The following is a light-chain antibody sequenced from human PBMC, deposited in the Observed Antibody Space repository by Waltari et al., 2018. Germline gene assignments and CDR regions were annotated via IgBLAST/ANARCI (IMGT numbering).Light chain of an antibody. CDR2: EVK. CDR3: ASYVNSFALV. J-gene: IGLJ2*01. Sequence: HSALTQPASVSGSPGQSISISCAGTTSDIGAYDLVSWYQKYPGKAPKLIIYEVKNHPSDISPRFSASKSGDTASLTISGLQAEDEAEYYCASYVNSFALVFGGGTKVSVL. V-gene: IGLV2-14*01. CDR1: TSDIGAYDL.